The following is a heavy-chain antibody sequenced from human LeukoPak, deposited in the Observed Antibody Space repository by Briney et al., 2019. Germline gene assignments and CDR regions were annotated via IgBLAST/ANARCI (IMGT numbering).Heavy chain of an antibody. D-gene: IGHD6-6*01. CDR1: GGSISSSY. CDR2: IYHSGSP. Sequence: SETLSLTCTVSGGSISSSYWSWIRQPPGKGLEWIGYIYHSGSPNYNPSLKSRVTISLDTSKDQFSLRLSPVTAADTAVYYCAREGVDSASSYYYHMDVWGKGTTVTVSS. V-gene: IGHV4-59*01. CDR3: AREGVDSASSYYYHMDV. J-gene: IGHJ6*03.